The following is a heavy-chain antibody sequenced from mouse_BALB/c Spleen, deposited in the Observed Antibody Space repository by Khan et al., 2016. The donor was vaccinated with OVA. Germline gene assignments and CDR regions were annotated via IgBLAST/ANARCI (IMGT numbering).Heavy chain of an antibody. CDR2: IYPGDGDT. CDR3: ASYRYDHFDY. D-gene: IGHD2-14*01. Sequence: QVQLQQSGAELARPGASVKLSCKASGYTFTSYWMQWVKQRPGQGLEWIGTIYPGDGDTRYTQKFKGKATLTADKSSSTAYMQLSSLASEDSAVYYCASYRYDHFDYWGQGTTLTVSS. V-gene: IGHV1-87*01. CDR1: GYTFTSYW. J-gene: IGHJ2*01.